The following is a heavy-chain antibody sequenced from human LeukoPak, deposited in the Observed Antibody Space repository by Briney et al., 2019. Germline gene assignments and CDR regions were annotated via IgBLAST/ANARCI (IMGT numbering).Heavy chain of an antibody. CDR2: IIPIFGTA. Sequence: SVKVSCKASGGTFSSYAISWVRQAPGQGLEWMGRIIPIFGTANYAQKFQGRVTITTDESTGTAYMELSSLRSEDTAVYYCASGSIAVAGNFDYWGQGTLVTVSS. CDR3: ASGSIAVAGNFDY. V-gene: IGHV1-69*05. CDR1: GGTFSSYA. J-gene: IGHJ4*02. D-gene: IGHD6-19*01.